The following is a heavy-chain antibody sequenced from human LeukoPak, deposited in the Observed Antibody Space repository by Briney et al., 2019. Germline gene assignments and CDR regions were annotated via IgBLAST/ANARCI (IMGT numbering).Heavy chain of an antibody. Sequence: GGSLRLSCAASGFAFSNYGMNWVRQAPGKGLEWVSGITGSGSTTYYADSVKGRFTISRDNSKNTLYLQMNSLRAEDTAVYYCAKGQEWLDYWGQGTLVTVSS. J-gene: IGHJ4*02. CDR1: GFAFSNYG. CDR3: AKGQEWLDY. CDR2: ITGSGSTT. D-gene: IGHD5-12*01. V-gene: IGHV3-23*01.